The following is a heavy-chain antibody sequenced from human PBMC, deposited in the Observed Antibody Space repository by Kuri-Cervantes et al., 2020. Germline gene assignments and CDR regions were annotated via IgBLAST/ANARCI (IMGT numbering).Heavy chain of an antibody. Sequence: SQTLSLTCAVSGGSISSGGYSWSWIRQPPGKGLEWIGYIYYSGSTNYNPSLKSRVTISVDTSKNQFFLKLSSVTAADTAVYYCAKERAAGFSYYYYYGMDVWGQGTTVTVSS. J-gene: IGHJ6*02. D-gene: IGHD6-13*01. V-gene: IGHV4-61*08. CDR2: IYYSGST. CDR1: GGSISSGGYS. CDR3: AKERAAGFSYYYYYGMDV.